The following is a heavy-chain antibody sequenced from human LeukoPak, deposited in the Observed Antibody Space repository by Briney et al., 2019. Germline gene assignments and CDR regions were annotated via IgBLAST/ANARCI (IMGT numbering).Heavy chain of an antibody. Sequence: ASVKVSCKTSGYAFTDYYMHWVRQAPGQGLEWVGRINPNSGDTKYAQNFQGRVTMTRDTSISTAHMELSRLTSDDTAVYFCARVSDTSGASCFAFWGQGTLVTVSS. V-gene: IGHV1-2*06. J-gene: IGHJ4*02. CDR1: GYAFTDYY. D-gene: IGHD3-22*01. CDR3: ARVSDTSGASCFAF. CDR2: INPNSGDT.